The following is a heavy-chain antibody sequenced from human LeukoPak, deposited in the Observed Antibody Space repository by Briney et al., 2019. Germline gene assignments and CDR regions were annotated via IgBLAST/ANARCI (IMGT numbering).Heavy chain of an antibody. CDR2: ISLAGRT. CDR1: GGSISGTNW. V-gene: IGHV4-4*02. J-gene: IGHJ4*02. D-gene: IGHD1-26*01. CDR3: SRESGPFCPFGY. Sequence: SGTLSLTCGVSGGSISGTNWWSWVRQPPGQGLEWIGEISLAGRTNYNPSLNGRVTMSLDKSSNQLSLHLTSVTAADTATYYCSRESGPFCPFGYWGQGTLVIVSS.